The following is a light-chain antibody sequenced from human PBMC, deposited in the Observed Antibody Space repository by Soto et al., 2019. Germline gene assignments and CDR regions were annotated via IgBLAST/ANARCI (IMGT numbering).Light chain of an antibody. V-gene: IGLV2-14*01. J-gene: IGLJ2*01. CDR3: SSYTSRSTVV. CDR1: SSNVGGYNY. Sequence: QSALTQPASVSGSPGQSITISCTGTSSNVGGYNYVSWYQQHPAKAPKLMIYEVSNRPSGVSNRSSGSKSGNTASLTIAGLQAEDEADYYCSSYTSRSTVVFGGGTKLTVL. CDR2: EVS.